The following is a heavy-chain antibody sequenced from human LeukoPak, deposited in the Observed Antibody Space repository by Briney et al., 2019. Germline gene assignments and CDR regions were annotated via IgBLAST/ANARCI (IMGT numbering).Heavy chain of an antibody. V-gene: IGHV1-8*01. CDR1: GYTFTSYD. Sequence: ASVKVSCKASGYTFTSYDINWVGQATGQGLEWMGWMNPNSGNTGYAQKFQCRVTMTRNTSISTAYMDRSSLRSEDTAVYYCERLPKGFYGSGSRVYYYYYGMDVWGQGTTVTVSS. CDR2: MNPNSGNT. CDR3: ERLPKGFYGSGSRVYYYYYGMDV. J-gene: IGHJ6*02. D-gene: IGHD3-10*01.